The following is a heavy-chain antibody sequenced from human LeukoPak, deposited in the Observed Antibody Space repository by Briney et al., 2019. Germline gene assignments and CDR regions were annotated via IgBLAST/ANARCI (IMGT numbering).Heavy chain of an antibody. CDR3: ATTRGYNYGGTIDH. CDR1: GFTFSNAW. Sequence: PGGSLRLSCAASGFTFSNAWMSWVRQAPGKGLEWVANINQDGSEKYYVDSVKGRFIISRDNTRNSLYLQMNSLRGEDTAVYYCATTRGYNYGGTIDHWGQGTLVTVSS. D-gene: IGHD5-18*01. J-gene: IGHJ4*02. CDR2: INQDGSEK. V-gene: IGHV3-7*03.